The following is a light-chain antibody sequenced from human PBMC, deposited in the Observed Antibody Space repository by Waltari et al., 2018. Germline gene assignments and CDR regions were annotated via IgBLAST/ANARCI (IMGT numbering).Light chain of an antibody. Sequence: QSALTQPASVSGSPGQSITIPCTGTSSDVGGHNYVSWYQQYPGKAPKVIIYEVSNRPSGVSNRFFGSKSGNTASLTIAGLQAEDEADYYCSSYSSSSPLWVFGGGTKLTVL. V-gene: IGLV2-14*01. CDR3: SSYSSSSPLWV. CDR1: SSDVGGHNY. J-gene: IGLJ3*02. CDR2: EVS.